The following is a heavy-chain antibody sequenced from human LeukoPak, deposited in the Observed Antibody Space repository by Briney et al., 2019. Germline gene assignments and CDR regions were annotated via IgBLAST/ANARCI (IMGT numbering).Heavy chain of an antibody. Sequence: GGSLRLSCAASGFTFSSYAMSWVRQAPGKGLEWVSAISGSGGSTYYADSVKGRFTISRDNSKNTLYLQMNSLRAEDTAVYYCAKSIAVAGRAKDDAFDIWGQGTMVTVSS. CDR3: AKSIAVAGRAKDDAFDI. V-gene: IGHV3-23*01. CDR2: ISGSGGST. D-gene: IGHD6-19*01. CDR1: GFTFSSYA. J-gene: IGHJ3*02.